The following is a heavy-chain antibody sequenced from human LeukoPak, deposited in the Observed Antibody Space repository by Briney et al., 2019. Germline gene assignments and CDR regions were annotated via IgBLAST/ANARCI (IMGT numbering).Heavy chain of an antibody. CDR1: GFTFNNYA. D-gene: IGHD3-10*01. CDR2: ISGSGGFT. V-gene: IGHV3-23*01. CDR3: AKDSRASAPLPENWFDP. J-gene: IGHJ5*02. Sequence: GGSLRLSCAASGFTFNNYAMSWVRQAPGEGLEWVSGISGSGGFTYYADSVKGRFTISRDISKNTLYLQMNSLRAEDTAVYYCAKDSRASAPLPENWFDPWGQGTLVTVSS.